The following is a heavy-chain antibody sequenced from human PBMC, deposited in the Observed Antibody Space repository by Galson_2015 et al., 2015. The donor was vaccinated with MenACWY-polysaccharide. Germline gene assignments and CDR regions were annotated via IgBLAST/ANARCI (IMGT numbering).Heavy chain of an antibody. CDR3: ERVKDGY. V-gene: IGHV1-46*01. CDR1: GYTFTSYR. Sequence: SVKVSCKASGYTFTSYRMHWVRQAPGQGLEWMGIINPSGGSTNYEQKFQGRVTMTSDTSTTTVYMELSSLRSEDTAVYYCERVKDGYWGQGTLVTASS. CDR2: INPSGGST. D-gene: IGHD2-15*01. J-gene: IGHJ4*02.